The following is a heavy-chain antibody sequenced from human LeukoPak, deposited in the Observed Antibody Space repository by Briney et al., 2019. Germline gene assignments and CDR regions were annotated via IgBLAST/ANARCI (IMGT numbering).Heavy chain of an antibody. CDR3: ARDLWIVWRPSPGGFDH. D-gene: IGHD3-16*01. CDR2: TYYRSKWYH. CDR1: GDSVSSNSAV. J-gene: IGHJ4*02. Sequence: SQTLSLTCAISGDSVSSNSAVWNWIRQSPSRGLEWLGRTYYRSKWYHDYAVSVNSRIAINPDTSKNQFSLQLNSVTPEDTAVYFCARDLWIVWRPSPGGFDHWGQGTLVTVSS. V-gene: IGHV6-1*01.